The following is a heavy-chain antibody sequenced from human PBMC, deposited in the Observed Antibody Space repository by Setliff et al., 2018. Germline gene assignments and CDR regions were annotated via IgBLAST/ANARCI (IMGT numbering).Heavy chain of an antibody. V-gene: IGHV1-18*01. Sequence: ASVKVSCKASGYTFTDFGINWVRQAPGQGLEWMGWISPYTGNTYSAQRFQGRVTLTTDTSTTTAYLELRSLRSDDTAVYYCSRLVRFCTRIVCQRLSGDDYWGQGTLVTVSS. CDR3: SRLVRFCTRIVCQRLSGDDY. D-gene: IGHD3-10*01. J-gene: IGHJ4*02. CDR2: ISPYTGNT. CDR1: GYTFTDFG.